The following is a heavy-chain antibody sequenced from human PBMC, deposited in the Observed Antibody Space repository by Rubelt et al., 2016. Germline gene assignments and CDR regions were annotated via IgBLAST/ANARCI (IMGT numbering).Heavy chain of an antibody. D-gene: IGHD6-19*01. CDR3: AREVPVDGTAFDP. V-gene: IGHV4-34*01. Sequence: QVQLQQWGAGLLKPSETLSLTCAVYGGSSSGYYWSWIRQPPGKGLEWIGEINHSGSTNYNPSPKSRVSISVDTSKNQFSLKLSSVTAADTAVYYCAREVPVDGTAFDPWGQGTLVTVSS. CDR2: INHSGST. J-gene: IGHJ5*02. CDR1: GGSSSGYY.